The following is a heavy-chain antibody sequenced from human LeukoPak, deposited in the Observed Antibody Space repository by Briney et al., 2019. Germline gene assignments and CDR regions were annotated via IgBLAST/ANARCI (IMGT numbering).Heavy chain of an antibody. CDR2: IYHSGST. D-gene: IGHD2-8*01. V-gene: IGHV4-38-2*02. CDR3: ARDWYCTNGVCYTGFDY. J-gene: IGHJ4*02. CDR1: GYSISSGYY. Sequence: SETLSPTCTVSGYSISSGYYWGWIRQPPGKGLEWIGSIYHSGSTYYNPSLKSRVTISVDTSKNQFSLKLSSVTAADTAVYYCARDWYCTNGVCYTGFDYWGQGTLVTVSS.